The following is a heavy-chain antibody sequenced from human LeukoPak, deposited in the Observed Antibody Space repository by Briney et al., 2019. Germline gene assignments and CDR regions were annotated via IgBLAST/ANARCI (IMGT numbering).Heavy chain of an antibody. CDR2: IKSKTDGGTT. Sequence: GGSLRLSCAASGFTFSSYWVHWVRQAPGKGLEWVGRIKSKTDGGTTDYAAPVKGRFTISRDDSKNTLYLQMNSLKTEDTAVHYCTIPWEPGDYWGQGTLVTVSS. D-gene: IGHD1-26*01. V-gene: IGHV3-15*01. CDR1: GFTFSSYW. CDR3: TIPWEPGDY. J-gene: IGHJ4*02.